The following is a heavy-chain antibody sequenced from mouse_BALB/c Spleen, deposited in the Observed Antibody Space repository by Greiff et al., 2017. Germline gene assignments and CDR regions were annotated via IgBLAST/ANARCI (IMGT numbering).Heavy chain of an antibody. CDR2: ISDGGSYT. V-gene: IGHV5-4*02. J-gene: IGHJ1*01. CDR3: ARDYYGSSYWYFDV. CDR1: GFTFSDYY. D-gene: IGHD1-1*01. Sequence: DVQLVESGGGLVKPGGSLKLSCAASGFTFSDYYMYWVRQTPEKRLEWVATISDGGSYTYYPDSVKGRFTISRDNAKNNLYLQMSSLKSEDTAMYYCARDYYGSSYWYFDVWGAGTTVTVSS.